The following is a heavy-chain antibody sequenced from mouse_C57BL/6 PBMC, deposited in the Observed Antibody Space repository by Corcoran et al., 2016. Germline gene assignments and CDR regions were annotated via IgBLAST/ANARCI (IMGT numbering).Heavy chain of an antibody. Sequence: QIQLVQSGPELKKPGETVKISCKAFGYTFTEYPMHGGKRAPGKGLKCMGMIYTDTGKPTYAEESKGRFAFSLETSASTAYLQINNLKNEDTATYFCVPMVTEAYWGQGTLVTVSA. CDR3: VPMVTEAY. V-gene: IGHV9-1*01. J-gene: IGHJ3*01. CDR2: IYTDTGKP. D-gene: IGHD2-2*01. CDR1: GYTFTEYP.